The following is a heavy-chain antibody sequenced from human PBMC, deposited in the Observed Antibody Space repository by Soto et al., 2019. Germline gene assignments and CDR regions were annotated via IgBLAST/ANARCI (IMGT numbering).Heavy chain of an antibody. J-gene: IGHJ4*02. CDR3: ARARIVVVPAAPVDY. CDR2: IYPGDSDT. V-gene: IGHV5-51*01. CDR1: GYSFTSYW. Sequence: GESLKISCKGSGYSFTSYWIGWVRQMPGKGLEWMGIIYPGDSDTRYSPSFQGQVTISRDNSKNTLYLQMNSLRAEDTAVYYCARARIVVVPAAPVDYWGQGTLVTVSS. D-gene: IGHD2-2*01.